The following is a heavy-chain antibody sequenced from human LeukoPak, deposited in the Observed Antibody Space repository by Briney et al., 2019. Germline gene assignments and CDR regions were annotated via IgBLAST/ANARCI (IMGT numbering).Heavy chain of an antibody. V-gene: IGHV1-2*02. CDR2: INPNSGGT. Sequence: ASVKLSCKASGYTFTSYGISWVRQAPGQGLEWMGWINPNSGGTNYAQKFQGRVTMTRDTSISTAYMELSRLRSGDTAVYYCARARASKQPNWFDPWGQGTLVTVSS. J-gene: IGHJ5*02. CDR1: GYTFTSYG. CDR3: ARARASKQPNWFDP. D-gene: IGHD6-13*01.